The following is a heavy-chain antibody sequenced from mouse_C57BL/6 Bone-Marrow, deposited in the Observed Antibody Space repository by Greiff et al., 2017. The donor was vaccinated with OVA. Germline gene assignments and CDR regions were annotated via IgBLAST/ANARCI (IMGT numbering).Heavy chain of an antibody. V-gene: IGHV3-6*01. CDR1: AYSITSGYY. Sequence: ESGPGLVKPSQSLSLTCSVTAYSITSGYYWNWIRQFPGNKLEWMGYISYDGSNNYNPSLKNRISITRDTSKNQFFLKLNSVTTEDTATYYCARGSSYAMDYWGQGTSVTVSS. D-gene: IGHD1-1*01. CDR3: ARGSSYAMDY. J-gene: IGHJ4*01. CDR2: ISYDGSN.